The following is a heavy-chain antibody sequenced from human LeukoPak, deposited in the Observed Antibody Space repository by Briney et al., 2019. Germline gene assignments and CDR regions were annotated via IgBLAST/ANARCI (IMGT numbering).Heavy chain of an antibody. CDR1: RFTFSDYY. V-gene: IGHV3-11*06. CDR3: ARGTSSVGGLDV. CDR2: VTGSGTYT. J-gene: IGHJ6*02. Sequence: GGSLRLSCAASRFTFSDYYMSWIRQAPGKGLEWLSYVTGSGTYTNYADSVKGRFTISRDNAENSLFLQMNSLRAEDTAVYYCARGTSSVGGLDVWGQGTTVTVSS. D-gene: IGHD6-6*01.